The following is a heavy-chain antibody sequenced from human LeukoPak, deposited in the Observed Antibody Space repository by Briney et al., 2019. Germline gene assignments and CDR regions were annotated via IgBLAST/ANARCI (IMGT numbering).Heavy chain of an antibody. CDR2: MNPNSGNT. CDR3: ARVGFSKFYHHMDV. D-gene: IGHD4-11*01. V-gene: IGHV1-8*01. CDR1: GYTFTSYD. Sequence: ASVKVSCKASGYTFTSYDINWVRQATGQGLEWMGWMNPNSGNTGYAQKFQGRVTMTRNTSISTAYMELKSLRSDDTAVYYCARVGFSKFYHHMDVWGKGTTVTVSS. J-gene: IGHJ6*03.